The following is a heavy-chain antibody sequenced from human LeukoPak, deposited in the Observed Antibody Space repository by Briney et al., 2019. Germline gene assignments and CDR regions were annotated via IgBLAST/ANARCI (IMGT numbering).Heavy chain of an antibody. CDR3: ARATLSKWLAIDAFDI. D-gene: IGHD6-19*01. V-gene: IGHV4-59*01. CDR1: GGSISSYY. J-gene: IGHJ3*02. CDR2: IYYSGST. Sequence: PSETLSLTCTVSGGSISSYYWSWIRQPPGKGLEWIGYIYYSGSTNYNPSLKSRVTISVDTSKNQFSLKLSSVTAADTAAYYCARATLSKWLAIDAFDIWGQGTMVTVSS.